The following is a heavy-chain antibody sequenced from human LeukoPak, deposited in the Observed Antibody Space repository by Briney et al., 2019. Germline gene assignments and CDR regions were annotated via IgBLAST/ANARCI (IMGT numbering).Heavy chain of an antibody. CDR1: GYTFTSYD. Sequence: ASVTVSCKASGYTFTSYDINWVRQATGQGLEWMGWMNPNSGNTGYAQKFQGRVTMTRNTSISTAYMELSSLRSEDTAVYYCARGLLRYFDWFGYWGQGTLVTVSS. CDR3: ARGLLRYFDWFGY. J-gene: IGHJ4*02. V-gene: IGHV1-8*01. CDR2: MNPNSGNT. D-gene: IGHD3-9*01.